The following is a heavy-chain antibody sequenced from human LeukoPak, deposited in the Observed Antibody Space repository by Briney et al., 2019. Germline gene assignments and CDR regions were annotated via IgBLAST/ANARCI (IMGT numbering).Heavy chain of an antibody. V-gene: IGHV6-1*01. CDR3: ARGLAAQHLNHDAFDI. D-gene: IGHD6-25*01. Sequence: SQTLSLTCAISGDSVSSNSAAWNWIRQSPSRGLEWLGRTYYRFKWYNDYAVSVKSRITINPDTSKNQFSLQLNSVTPEDTAVYYCARGLAAQHLNHDAFDIWGQGTLVTVSS. J-gene: IGHJ3*02. CDR1: GDSVSSNSAA. CDR2: TYYRFKWYN.